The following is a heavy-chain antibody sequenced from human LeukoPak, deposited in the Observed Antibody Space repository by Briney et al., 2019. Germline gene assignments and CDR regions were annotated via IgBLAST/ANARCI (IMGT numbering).Heavy chain of an antibody. J-gene: IGHJ3*02. V-gene: IGHV1-2*02. Sequence: ASVKVSCTASGYTFIDYYVHWARQAPGQGLEFMGWINPKSGVTSYAQRFQARVSLSRDTSISTAYMELSRLRSADTAIYYCATTSIWTGYADDAFDIWGQGTMVIVSS. CDR2: INPKSGVT. CDR3: ATTSIWTGYADDAFDI. CDR1: GYTFIDYY. D-gene: IGHD3-9*01.